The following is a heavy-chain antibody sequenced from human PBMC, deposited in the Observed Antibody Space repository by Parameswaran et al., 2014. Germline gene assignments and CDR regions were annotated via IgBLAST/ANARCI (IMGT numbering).Heavy chain of an antibody. Sequence: SLKISCTASGFTFGDYAMSWVRQAPGKGLEWVGFIRSKAYGGTTEYAASVKGRFTISRDDSKSIAYLQMNSLKTEDTAVYYCTRVSGVGATRGMDVWGQGTTVTVSS. CDR2: IRSKAYGGTT. V-gene: IGHV3-49*04. J-gene: IGHJ6*02. D-gene: IGHD1-26*01. CDR1: GFTFGDYA. CDR3: TRVSGVGATRGMDV.